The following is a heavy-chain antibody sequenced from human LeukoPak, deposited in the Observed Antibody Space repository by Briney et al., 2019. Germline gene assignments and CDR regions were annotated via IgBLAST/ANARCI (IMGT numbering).Heavy chain of an antibody. CDR2: IYYSGST. CDR1: GGSISTYY. V-gene: IGHV4-59*01. CDR3: ARGATSLSSFDS. J-gene: IGHJ4*02. Sequence: KPSETLSLTCTVSGGSISTYYWSWIRQPPGKGLEWIGYIYYSGSTNYNPSLKSRVTISVATSKTRFSLNLSCVTAADTAVYYCARGATSLSSFDSRGEGALVTVSS. D-gene: IGHD2/OR15-2a*01.